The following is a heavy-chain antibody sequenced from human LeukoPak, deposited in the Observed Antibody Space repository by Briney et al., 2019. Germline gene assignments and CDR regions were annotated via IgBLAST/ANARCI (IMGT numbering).Heavy chain of an antibody. CDR2: ISGGGTST. CDR1: GLTFSSYA. Sequence: GGSPRHSCAASGLTFSSYAMSWVRQAPGKGLEWVSAISGGGTSTNYADSAKGRFTISRDNSKNTLYLQMNSLRAEDTAVYYCATSQLRTWGQGTMVTVSS. D-gene: IGHD1-7*01. CDR3: ATSQLRT. J-gene: IGHJ3*01. V-gene: IGHV3-23*01.